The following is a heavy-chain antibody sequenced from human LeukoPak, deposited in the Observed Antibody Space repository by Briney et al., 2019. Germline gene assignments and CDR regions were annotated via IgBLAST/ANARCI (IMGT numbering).Heavy chain of an antibody. CDR1: GYTFTSYY. J-gene: IGHJ5*02. CDR3: VREGATMVRGENDP. CDR2: INPSGGST. V-gene: IGHV1-46*01. D-gene: IGHD3-10*01. Sequence: ASLKVSSTTSGYTFTSYYMHSVRQAPGQGLEWMGIINPSGGSTSYAQKFHGRVTITREMSTSTLYMELSSLRSEDTAVYYCVREGATMVRGENDPWGQGTLVTVSS.